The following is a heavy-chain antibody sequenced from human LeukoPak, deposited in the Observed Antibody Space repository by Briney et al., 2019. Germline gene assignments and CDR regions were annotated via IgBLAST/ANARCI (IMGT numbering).Heavy chain of an antibody. CDR1: GVPISSGDYY. Sequence: PSETLSLTCTVSGVPISSGDYYWSWIRQPPGKGLEWIGYMYYSGSTYYNPSLKSRVTISLDTSKNQFSLKLSSVTAADTAVYYCARPYYYDSRIDPWGQGTLVTVSS. V-gene: IGHV4-30-4*01. CDR2: MYYSGST. D-gene: IGHD3-22*01. J-gene: IGHJ5*02. CDR3: ARPYYYDSRIDP.